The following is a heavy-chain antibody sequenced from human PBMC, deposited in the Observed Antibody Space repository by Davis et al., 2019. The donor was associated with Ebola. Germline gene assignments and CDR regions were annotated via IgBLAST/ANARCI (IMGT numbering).Heavy chain of an antibody. CDR2: IYYSGRT. CDR3: ASGTIFAGMDV. Sequence: MPSETLSLTCAVYGGSFSGYYWSWIRQPPGKGLEWIGSIYYSGRTNYNPSLKSRVTISVDKSKNQFSLKLSSVTAADTAVYYCASGTIFAGMDVWGQGTTVTVSS. D-gene: IGHD3-3*01. V-gene: IGHV4-34*01. J-gene: IGHJ6*02. CDR1: GGSFSGYY.